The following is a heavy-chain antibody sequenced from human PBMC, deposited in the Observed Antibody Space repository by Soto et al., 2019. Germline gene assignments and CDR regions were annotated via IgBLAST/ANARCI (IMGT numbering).Heavy chain of an antibody. Sequence: GASVKVSCKASGGTFSSYTISWVRQAPGQGLEWMGGIIPIFGTANYAQKFQGRVTITADKSTSTAYMDLSSLRSEDTAVYYCAAPSFFSYKGYFDYWGQGTLVTISS. CDR3: AAPSFFSYKGYFDY. V-gene: IGHV1-69*06. D-gene: IGHD1-1*01. J-gene: IGHJ4*02. CDR2: IIPIFGTA. CDR1: GGTFSSYT.